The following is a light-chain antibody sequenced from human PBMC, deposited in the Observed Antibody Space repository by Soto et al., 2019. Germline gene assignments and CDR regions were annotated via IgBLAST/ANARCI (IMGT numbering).Light chain of an antibody. CDR3: QQYNHWPPLT. Sequence: EIVMTQSPATLSVSPGERATLSCRASQSVGRNLAWYQQKPGQAPRLIIYGASTRATGIPARFSGSGSGTEFTLTLSSLQSEDFAIYSCQQYNHWPPLTFGGGTKVEIK. J-gene: IGKJ4*01. CDR1: QSVGRN. CDR2: GAS. V-gene: IGKV3-15*01.